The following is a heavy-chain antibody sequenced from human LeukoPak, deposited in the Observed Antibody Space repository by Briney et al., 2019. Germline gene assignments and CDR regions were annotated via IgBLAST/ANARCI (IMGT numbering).Heavy chain of an antibody. D-gene: IGHD3-10*01. V-gene: IGHV4-59*01. CDR3: AREGYYYGSGSSYYYYMDV. CDR2: IYYSGST. CDR1: GGSISSYY. J-gene: IGHJ6*03. Sequence: KPSETLSLTCTVSGGSISSYYWSWIRQPPGKGLEWIGYIYYSGSTNYNPSLKSRVTISVDTSKNQFSLKLSSVTAADTAVYYCAREGYYYGSGSSYYYYMDVWGKGTTVTISS.